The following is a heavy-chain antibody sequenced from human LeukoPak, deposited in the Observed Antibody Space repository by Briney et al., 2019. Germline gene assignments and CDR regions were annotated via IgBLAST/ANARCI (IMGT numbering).Heavy chain of an antibody. CDR3: ARGLRREQQLLRAFDS. V-gene: IGHV1-8*01. CDR2: MNPNGGNT. CDR1: GYTFTSYD. J-gene: IGHJ4*02. D-gene: IGHD6-13*01. Sequence: ASVKVSCKASGYTFTSYDINWVRQVTGQGLEWMGWMNPNGGNTGYAQKFQGRVTMTSNTSISTAYMELSGLTSEDTAVYYCARGLRREQQLLRAFDSWGQGTLVTVSS.